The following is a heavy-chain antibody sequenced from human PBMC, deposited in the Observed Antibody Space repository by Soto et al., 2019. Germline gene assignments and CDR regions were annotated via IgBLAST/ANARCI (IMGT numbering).Heavy chain of an antibody. CDR1: GGTFSSYA. V-gene: IGHV1-69*06. CDR2: LIPIFGTA. CDR3: ARGPDIVVVPAAIKGVPSWFDP. J-gene: IGHJ5*02. D-gene: IGHD2-2*02. Sequence: QVQLVQSGAEVKKPGSSVKVSCKASGGTFSSYAISWVRQAPGQGLEWMGGLIPIFGTANYAQKFQGRVTITADKSTSTAYIELSSLRSEDTAVYYCARGPDIVVVPAAIKGVPSWFDPWGQGTLVTVSS.